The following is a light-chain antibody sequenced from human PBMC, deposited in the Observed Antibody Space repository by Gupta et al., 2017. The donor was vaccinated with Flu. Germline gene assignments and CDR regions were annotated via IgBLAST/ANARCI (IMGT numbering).Light chain of an antibody. CDR2: KAS. V-gene: IGKV1-5*03. CDR3: QHDNTYPWT. Sequence: IQMTQSPSTLSASVGDRVTITCRASQTSSTWLDWYQQKPGKAPNLLIYKASTLESGVPSRFSGSGSGAEFILTISSLQPDDFATYYCQHDNTYPWTFGQGTKVEIK. CDR1: QTSSTW. J-gene: IGKJ1*01.